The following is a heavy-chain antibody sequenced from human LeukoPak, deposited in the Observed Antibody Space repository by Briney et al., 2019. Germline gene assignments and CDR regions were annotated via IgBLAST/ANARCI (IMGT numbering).Heavy chain of an antibody. V-gene: IGHV1-69*05. D-gene: IGHD3-10*01. Sequence: SVKVSCKASGGTFSSYAISWVRQAPGQGLEWMGGIIPIFGTANYAQKFQGRVTFTTDESTSTVYMELTSLRSEDTALYYCATVKFRFQEEGYYMDVWGKGTTVTVSS. CDR2: IIPIFGTA. J-gene: IGHJ6*03. CDR1: GGTFSSYA. CDR3: ATVKFRFQEEGYYMDV.